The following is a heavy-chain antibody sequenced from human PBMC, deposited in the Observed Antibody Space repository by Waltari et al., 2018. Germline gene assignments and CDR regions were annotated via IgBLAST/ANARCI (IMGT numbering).Heavy chain of an antibody. J-gene: IGHJ4*02. D-gene: IGHD3-10*01. CDR1: GYTFTSYL. CDR2: INPYSGDT. CDR3: ARALVQGVIVYLGDC. Sequence: QLQLAQSGAEVKKPGSSVKVSCKASGYTFTSYLLHWVRQAPGQGLVWMGRINPYSGDTDLAPKFQGRVTMARETSIDTVYMELSRLSFADTAVYYCARALVQGVIVYLGDCWSQGTLVTVSS. V-gene: IGHV1-2*06.